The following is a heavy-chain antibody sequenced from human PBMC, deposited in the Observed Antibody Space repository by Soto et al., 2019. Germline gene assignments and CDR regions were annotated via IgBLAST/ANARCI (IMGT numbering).Heavy chain of an antibody. CDR3: ARVARLLEFRPGVDTAMVRDSGAFDI. V-gene: IGHV1-18*01. CDR2: ISAYNGNT. J-gene: IGHJ3*02. CDR1: GYTFTSYG. D-gene: IGHD5-18*01. Sequence: ASVKVSCKASGYTFTSYGISWVRQAPGQGLEWMGWISAYNGNTNYAQKLQGRVTMTTDTSTSTAYMELRSLRSDDTAVYYCARVARLLEFRPGVDTAMVRDSGAFDIWGQGTMVTVSS.